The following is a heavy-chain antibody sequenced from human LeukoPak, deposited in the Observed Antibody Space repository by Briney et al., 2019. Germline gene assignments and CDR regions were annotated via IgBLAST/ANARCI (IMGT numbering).Heavy chain of an antibody. CDR3: ARGSGSSGWPVGNY. V-gene: IGHV4-4*02. J-gene: IGHJ4*02. CDR2: IYYSGST. CDR1: GGSISSSNW. Sequence: SETLSLTCAVSGGSISSSNWWSWVRQPPGKGLEWIGYIYYSGSTNYNPSLKSRVTISVDTSKNQFSLKLSSVTAADTAVYYCARGSGSSGWPVGNYWGQGTLVTVSS. D-gene: IGHD6-19*01.